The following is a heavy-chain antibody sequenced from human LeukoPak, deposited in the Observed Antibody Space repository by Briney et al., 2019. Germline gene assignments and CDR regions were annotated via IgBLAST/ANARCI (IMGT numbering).Heavy chain of an antibody. CDR2: ISYDGSNK. CDR1: GFTFSSYA. D-gene: IGHD3-22*01. V-gene: IGHV3-30*01. J-gene: IGHJ5*02. CDR3: ARDSYYYDSSGYYWGTNWFDP. Sequence: GGSLGLSCAASGFTFSSYAMHWVRQAPGKGLEWVAVISYDGSNKYYADSVKGRFTISRDNSKNTLYLQMNSLRAEDTAVYYCARDSYYYDSSGYYWGTNWFDPWGQGTLVTASS.